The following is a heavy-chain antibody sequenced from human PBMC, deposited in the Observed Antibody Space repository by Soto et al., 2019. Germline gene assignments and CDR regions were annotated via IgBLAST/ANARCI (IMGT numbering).Heavy chain of an antibody. CDR3: ARDWNDDRRTWGDV. Sequence: EVQLVESGGALVQPGESLRLSCTTSGFAFSEYWMTWVRQAPGKGLEWVANIKQDGSDRYYVDSVRGRFTISRDNAQNSVYLQMNSLRVEDTAVYYCARDWNDDRRTWGDVWGQGTTVTVSS. CDR1: GFAFSEYW. D-gene: IGHD1-1*01. J-gene: IGHJ6*02. CDR2: IKQDGSDR. V-gene: IGHV3-7*01.